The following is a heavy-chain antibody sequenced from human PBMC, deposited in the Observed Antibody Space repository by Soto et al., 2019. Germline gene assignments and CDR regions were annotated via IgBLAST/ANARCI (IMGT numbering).Heavy chain of an antibody. CDR3: ARDLWGYCGTDCYPLDV. CDR1: GSSMNTYY. J-gene: IGHJ6*02. Sequence: PSETLSLTCSVSGSSMNTYYWHWIRQAPGKGLEWIGFIYNSGRGSTGSNPSFSSRVTFSIETSKNQFSLKLNPVTAADTAVYYCARDLWGYCGTDCYPLDVWGQGTTVTVSS. D-gene: IGHD2-21*02. CDR2: IYNSGRGST. V-gene: IGHV4-59*01.